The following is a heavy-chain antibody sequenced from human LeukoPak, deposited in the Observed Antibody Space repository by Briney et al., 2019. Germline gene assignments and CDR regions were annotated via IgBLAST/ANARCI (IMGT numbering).Heavy chain of an antibody. CDR2: IYYSGST. CDR3: ARDTYYYDSSGYQLTYFDY. Sequence: KSSETLSLTCTVSGGSISSYYWSWIRQPPGKGLEWIGYIYYSGSTNYNPSLKSRVTISVDTSKNQFSLKLSSVTAADTAVYYCARDTYYYDSSGYQLTYFDYWGQGTLVTVSS. J-gene: IGHJ4*02. D-gene: IGHD3-22*01. CDR1: GGSISSYY. V-gene: IGHV4-59*01.